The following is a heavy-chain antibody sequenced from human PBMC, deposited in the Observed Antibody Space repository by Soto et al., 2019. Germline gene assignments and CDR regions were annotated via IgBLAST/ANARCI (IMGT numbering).Heavy chain of an antibody. Sequence: ASVKVSCKASGYTFTTYTIHWVRQAPGQRLEWVGCINAGTGYTRYSQKFQGRVSITRDTSASTGFMDLSSLRSEDTAVYYCAKKDCTGGSCYRPFDSWGQGTLVTVSS. D-gene: IGHD2-15*01. CDR3: AKKDCTGGSCYRPFDS. CDR1: GYTFTTYT. V-gene: IGHV1-3*01. CDR2: INAGTGYT. J-gene: IGHJ4*02.